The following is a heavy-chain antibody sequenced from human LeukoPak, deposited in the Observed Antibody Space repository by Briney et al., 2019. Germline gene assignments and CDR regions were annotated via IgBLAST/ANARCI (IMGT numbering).Heavy chain of an antibody. CDR2: INPNSGGT. CDR3: ARGVWGTLTHAY. V-gene: IGHV1-2*02. J-gene: IGHJ4*02. D-gene: IGHD4-17*01. Sequence: ASVKVSYKASGYTFTGYCMHRVRQAPGQGLEWMGWINPNSGGTNYAQKFQGRVTMTRDTSISTAYMELGRLRSDDTAVYYCARGVWGTLTHAYWGQGTLVTVSS. CDR1: GYTFTGYC.